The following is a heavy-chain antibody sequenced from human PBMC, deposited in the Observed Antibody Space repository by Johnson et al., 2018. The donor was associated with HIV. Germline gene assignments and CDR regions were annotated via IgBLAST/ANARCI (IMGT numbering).Heavy chain of an antibody. CDR2: LSYAGSKE. CDR3: ARGVDGAFDI. CDR1: GFTFSSYD. J-gene: IGHJ3*02. Sequence: QVLLVESGGGVVQPGKSLKVSCAASGFTFSSYDMHWVRQPPGQGLEWVAGLSYAGSKEYYVDSGKGRFTISRDNSKNTLYLQMNSLRAEDTAVYYCARGVDGAFDIWGQGTMVTVSS. D-gene: IGHD3-10*01. V-gene: IGHV3-30*03.